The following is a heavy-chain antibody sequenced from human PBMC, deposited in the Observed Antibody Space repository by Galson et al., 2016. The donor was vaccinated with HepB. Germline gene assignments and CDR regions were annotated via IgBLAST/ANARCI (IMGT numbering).Heavy chain of an antibody. Sequence: SLRLSCAASGFTFHGHAMHWVRQTPGKGLEWVSGISWNSRNIGYADSVKGRFTISRDNAKNSVFLQMNSLRPEDTALYYCAKDGGEEWTTAKPDYWGQGTLVTVSS. D-gene: IGHD4-17*01. CDR2: ISWNSRNI. V-gene: IGHV3-9*01. CDR1: GFTFHGHA. CDR3: AKDGGEEWTTAKPDY. J-gene: IGHJ4*02.